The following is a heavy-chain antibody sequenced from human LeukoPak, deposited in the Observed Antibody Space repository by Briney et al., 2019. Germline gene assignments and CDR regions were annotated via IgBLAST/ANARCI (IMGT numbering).Heavy chain of an antibody. D-gene: IGHD3-22*01. Sequence: SETLSLTCTVSGGSISSSSYYWGWIRQPPGKGLEWIGSIYYSGSTYYNPSLKSRVTIFVDTSKNQFSLKLSSVTAADTAVYYCASMYRSGYYYACYFDYWGQGTLVTVPS. J-gene: IGHJ4*02. CDR1: GGSISSSSYY. CDR3: ASMYRSGYYYACYFDY. V-gene: IGHV4-39*01. CDR2: IYYSGST.